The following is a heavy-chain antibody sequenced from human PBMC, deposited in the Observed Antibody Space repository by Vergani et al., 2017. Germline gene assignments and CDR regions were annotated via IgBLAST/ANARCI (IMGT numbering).Heavy chain of an antibody. D-gene: IGHD3-22*01. CDR2: ISWNSGSI. V-gene: IGHV3-9*01. Sequence: EVQLVESGGGLVQPGGSLRLSCAASGFTFSSYAMSWVRQAPGKGLEWVSAISWNSGSIGYADSVKGRFTISRDNAKNSLYLQMNSLRAEDTALYYCAKDRGYDYYDSSGPFDYWGQGTLVTVSS. J-gene: IGHJ4*02. CDR1: GFTFSSYA. CDR3: AKDRGYDYYDSSGPFDY.